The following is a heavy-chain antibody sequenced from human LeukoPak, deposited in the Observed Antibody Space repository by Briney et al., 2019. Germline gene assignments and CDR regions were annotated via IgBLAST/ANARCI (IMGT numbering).Heavy chain of an antibody. CDR1: GFTVSNNH. CDR3: ARVRSSGGACYFDY. Sequence: GGSLRLSCAASGFTVSNNHISWVRQAPRKGLEWDSFIYSGGSTYHADFVKGRFTISRDNSKNTVYLQMNSLRAEDTAVYHCARVRSSGGACYFDYWGQGTLVTVSS. V-gene: IGHV3-53*01. CDR2: IYSGGST. J-gene: IGHJ4*02. D-gene: IGHD2-21*02.